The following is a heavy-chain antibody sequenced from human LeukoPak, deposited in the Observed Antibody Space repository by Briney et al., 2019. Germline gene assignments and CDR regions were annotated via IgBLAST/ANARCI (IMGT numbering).Heavy chain of an antibody. J-gene: IGHJ4*02. CDR2: ISYDGSNK. Sequence: GGSLRLSCAASGFTFSNYAMHWVRQAPGKGLEWVAVISYDGSNKYYADSVKGRFSISRDNSKNRVFLQMNSLRSEDTAMYYCARWFGEPPNFDYWGQGTLVTVSS. V-gene: IGHV3-30*07. D-gene: IGHD3-10*01. CDR3: ARWFGEPPNFDY. CDR1: GFTFSNYA.